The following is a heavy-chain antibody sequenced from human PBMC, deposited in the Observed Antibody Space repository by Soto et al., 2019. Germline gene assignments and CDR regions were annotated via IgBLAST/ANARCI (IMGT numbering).Heavy chain of an antibody. J-gene: IGHJ4*02. D-gene: IGHD3-10*01. CDR3: ASVAPSGSDY. CDR2: IYYSGST. V-gene: IGHV4-31*03. CDR1: GGSLSSGGYY. Sequence: SLTCTVSGGSLSSGGYYWSWIRQHAGKGLEWIGYIYYSGSTYYNPSLKRRVTISVDTSKNQFSLKMSSVPAADTAVYYFASVAPSGSDYWGQGTLVTFSS.